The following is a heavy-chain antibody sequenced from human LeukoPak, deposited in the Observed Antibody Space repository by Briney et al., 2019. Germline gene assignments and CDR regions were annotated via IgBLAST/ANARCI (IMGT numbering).Heavy chain of an antibody. CDR3: ARGPYYYDSSGLNWFDP. CDR1: GYSISSGYY. V-gene: IGHV4-38-2*02. Sequence: SETLSLTCTVSGYSISSGYYWGWIRQPPGKGLEWIGSIYHSGSTYYNPSLKSRVTISVDTSKNQFSLKLSSVTAADTAVYYCARGPYYYDSSGLNWFDPWGQGTLVTVSS. D-gene: IGHD3-22*01. CDR2: IYHSGST. J-gene: IGHJ5*02.